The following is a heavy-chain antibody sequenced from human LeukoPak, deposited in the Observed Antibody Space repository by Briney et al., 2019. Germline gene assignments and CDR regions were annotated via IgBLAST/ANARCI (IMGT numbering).Heavy chain of an antibody. CDR1: GFTVSSNY. J-gene: IGHJ6*03. Sequence: GGSLRLSCAASGFTVSSNYMSWVRQAPGKGLEWVSVIYSGGSTYYADSVKGRFTISRDNSKNTLYLQMNSLRAEDTAVYYCARDLRVGIAAAGMLHYYYYMDVWGKGTTVTISS. CDR3: ARDLRVGIAAAGMLHYYYYMDV. V-gene: IGHV3-66*01. CDR2: IYSGGST. D-gene: IGHD6-13*01.